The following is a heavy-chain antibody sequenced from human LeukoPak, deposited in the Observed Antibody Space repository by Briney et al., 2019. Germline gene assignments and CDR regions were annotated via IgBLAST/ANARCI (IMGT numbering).Heavy chain of an antibody. CDR3: AREGGATNAFDI. CDR2: ISGSGGST. CDR1: GFTFSSYA. J-gene: IGHJ3*02. V-gene: IGHV3-23*01. Sequence: SGGSLRLSCAASGFTFSSYAMSWVRQAPGKGLEWVSAISGSGGSTYYADSVKGRFTISRDNSKNTLYLQMNSLRAEDTAVYYCAREGGATNAFDIWGQGTMVTVSS. D-gene: IGHD1-26*01.